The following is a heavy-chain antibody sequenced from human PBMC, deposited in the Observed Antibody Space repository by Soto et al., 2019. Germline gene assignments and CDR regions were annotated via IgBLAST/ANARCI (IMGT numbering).Heavy chain of an antibody. CDR2: ISYDGSNK. CDR1: GFTFSSYA. J-gene: IGHJ6*02. D-gene: IGHD3-3*01. CDR3: AKETYYDFWSGPYYGMDV. V-gene: IGHV3-30-3*01. Sequence: QVQLVESGGGVVQPGRSLRLSCAASGFTFSSYAMHWVRQAPGKGLEWVAVISYDGSNKYYADSVKGRFTISRDNSKNTLYLQMNNLRAEETAVYYCAKETYYDFWSGPYYGMDVWGQGTTVTVSS.